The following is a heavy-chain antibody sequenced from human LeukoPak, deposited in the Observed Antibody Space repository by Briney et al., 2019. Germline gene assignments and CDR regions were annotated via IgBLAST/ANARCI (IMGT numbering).Heavy chain of an antibody. D-gene: IGHD6-13*01. V-gene: IGHV1-18*01. CDR1: GYTFTIYG. Sequence: WASVTVSLKASGYTFTIYGISWVRQAPGQGLEWMGWISAYNGNTNYAQKLQGRVTMTTDTSTSTAYMELRSLRSDDTAVYYCARDLTRQQLVSAGGYWGQGTLVTVSS. CDR3: ARDLTRQQLVSAGGY. J-gene: IGHJ4*02. CDR2: ISAYNGNT.